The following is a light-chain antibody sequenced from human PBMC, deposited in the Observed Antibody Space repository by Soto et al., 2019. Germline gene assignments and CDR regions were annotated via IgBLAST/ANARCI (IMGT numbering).Light chain of an antibody. CDR3: QQANSFPMT. CDR1: PNIGKY. CDR2: SAT. V-gene: IGKV1-12*01. Sequence: IEMTQSPSSVSASVGDRVTITCRAGPNIGKYLAWYQQKPGKAPNLLIHSATILQGRVPSRFNGSGTGTQFTLTINSLQPEDSATYYCQQANSFPMTFGQGTRLEIK. J-gene: IGKJ5*01.